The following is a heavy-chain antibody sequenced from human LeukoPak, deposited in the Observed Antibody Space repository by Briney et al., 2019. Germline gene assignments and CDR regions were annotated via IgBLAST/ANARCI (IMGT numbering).Heavy chain of an antibody. J-gene: IGHJ4*02. CDR3: AKAALHAGGLVTPPYHLDY. CDR1: GFTFDDYG. Sequence: GGSLRLSCAASGFTFDDYGMHWVRQAPGKGLEWVSGISLNSGSISYADSVKGRFTISRDNAKNSLYLQMNSLRAEDTALYYCAKAALHAGGLVTPPYHLDYWGQGTLVTVSS. V-gene: IGHV3-9*01. D-gene: IGHD3-9*01. CDR2: ISLNSGSI.